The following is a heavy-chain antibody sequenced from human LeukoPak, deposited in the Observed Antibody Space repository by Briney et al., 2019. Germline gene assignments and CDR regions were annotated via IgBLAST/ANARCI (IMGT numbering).Heavy chain of an antibody. D-gene: IGHD3-22*01. CDR1: GFTFSSYA. CDR3: GGSYYYDSGLDS. J-gene: IGHJ5*01. Sequence: PGRSLRLSCAASGFTFSSYAMHWVRQAPGKGLEWVAFMSYDGSKKYYGDSAKGRFTISRDNAKNTLYLQMDSLRPEDTAVYYCGGSYYYDSGLDSWGQGTLVTVSS. V-gene: IGHV3-30*04. CDR2: MSYDGSKK.